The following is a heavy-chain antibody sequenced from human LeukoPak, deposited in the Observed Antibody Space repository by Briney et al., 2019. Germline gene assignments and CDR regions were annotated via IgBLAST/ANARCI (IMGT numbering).Heavy chain of an antibody. CDR1: GDSVSSNSAA. J-gene: IGHJ6*02. CDR3: ATGYCSGGSCYDYYYGMDV. D-gene: IGHD2-15*01. CDR2: TYYRSKWYN. V-gene: IGHV6-1*01. Sequence: SQTLSLTCAISGDSVSSNSAAWNWIRQSPSRGLEWLGRTYYRSKWYNDYAVSVKSRITINPDTSKNQFSLQLNSVTPEDTAVYYCATGYCSGGSCYDYYYGMDVWCQGTTVTVSS.